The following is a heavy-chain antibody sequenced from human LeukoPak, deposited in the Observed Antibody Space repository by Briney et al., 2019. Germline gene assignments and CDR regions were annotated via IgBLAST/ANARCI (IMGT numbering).Heavy chain of an antibody. V-gene: IGHV3-23*01. CDR1: GFTFSSYA. D-gene: IGHD3-10*01. CDR2: ISGSGAYT. J-gene: IGHJ1*01. CDR3: AKYFASGSYYKLPH. Sequence: GGSLRLSCADSGFTFSSYAMSWVRQAPGKGLEWVSTISGSGAYTYYADSVKGRFTISRDNSKNTLYLQMNSLRAEDTAVYYCAKYFASGSYYKLPHWGQGTLVTVSS.